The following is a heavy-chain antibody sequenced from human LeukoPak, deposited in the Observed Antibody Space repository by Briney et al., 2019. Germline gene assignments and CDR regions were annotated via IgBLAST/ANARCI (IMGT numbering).Heavy chain of an antibody. Sequence: TTSETLSLTCTVSGGSISTYYWSWIRQPPGKGLEWIGYIYYSGSTNYNPSLKSRVTISVDTSKNQFSLKLSSVTAADTAVYYCARGSEDYDSSGYYYDLGDYWGQGTLVTVSS. CDR2: IYYSGST. V-gene: IGHV4-59*01. J-gene: IGHJ4*02. D-gene: IGHD3-22*01. CDR1: GGSISTYY. CDR3: ARGSEDYDSSGYYYDLGDY.